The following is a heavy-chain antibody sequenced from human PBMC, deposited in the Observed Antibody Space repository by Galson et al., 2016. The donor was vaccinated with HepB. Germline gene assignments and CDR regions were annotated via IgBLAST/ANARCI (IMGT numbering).Heavy chain of an antibody. J-gene: IGHJ4*02. Sequence: SLRLSCAASGFTFRNYAIHWVRQTPGKGLEWVAVISFDGSNKYYADSVKGRFTISRDNSKSTLYLQMNSLRPEDTAVYYCAGIQYFDSGGSDYWGQGALATVSS. CDR2: ISFDGSNK. CDR3: AGIQYFDSGGSDY. CDR1: GFTFRNYA. V-gene: IGHV3-30-3*01. D-gene: IGHD3-22*01.